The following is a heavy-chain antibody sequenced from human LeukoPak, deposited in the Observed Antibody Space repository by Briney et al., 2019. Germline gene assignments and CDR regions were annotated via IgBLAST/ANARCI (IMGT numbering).Heavy chain of an antibody. J-gene: IGHJ4*02. D-gene: IGHD3-9*01. Sequence: ASVKVSCKASGYTFTGYYMHWVRQAPGQGLEWMGWINPNSGDTNYEQKFQGRVTMTRDTSISTASMELSSLRSDDTAVYYCTRDDWAERSHSIDYWGQGTLVTVSS. CDR2: INPNSGDT. CDR3: TRDDWAERSHSIDY. V-gene: IGHV1-2*02. CDR1: GYTFTGYY.